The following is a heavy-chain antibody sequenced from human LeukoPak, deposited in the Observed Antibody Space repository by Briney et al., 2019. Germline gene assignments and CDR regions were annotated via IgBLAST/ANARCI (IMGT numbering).Heavy chain of an antibody. D-gene: IGHD3-3*01. V-gene: IGHV4-30-4*01. CDR1: GGSIRSGDYY. CDR3: ARDKSRYYHDPYNWFDP. CDR2: IYYSGST. J-gene: IGHJ5*02. Sequence: SETLSLTCTVSGGSIRSGDYYWSWIRQPPGKGLEWIGYIYYSGSTYYNPSLKSRVTISVDTSRNQFSLKLTSVTAADTAVYYCARDKSRYYHDPYNWFDPWGQGTLVTVSS.